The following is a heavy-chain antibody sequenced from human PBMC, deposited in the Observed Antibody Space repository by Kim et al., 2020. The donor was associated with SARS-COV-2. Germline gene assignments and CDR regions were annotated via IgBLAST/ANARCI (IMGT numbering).Heavy chain of an antibody. J-gene: IGHJ6*02. Sequence: GGSLRLSCAASGFTFSSYAMSWVRQAPGKGLEWVSAISGSGGSTYYADSVKARFTISRDNSKNTLYLQMNSLRAEDTAVYYCANPAEDIVVVPAAKPQGYYYYYGMDVWGQGTTVTVSS. CDR1: GFTFSSYA. D-gene: IGHD2-2*01. V-gene: IGHV3-23*01. CDR2: ISGSGGST. CDR3: ANPAEDIVVVPAAKPQGYYYYYGMDV.